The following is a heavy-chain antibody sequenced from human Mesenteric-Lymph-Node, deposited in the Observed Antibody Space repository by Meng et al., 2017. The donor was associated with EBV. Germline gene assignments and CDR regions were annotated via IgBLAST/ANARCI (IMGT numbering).Heavy chain of an antibody. V-gene: IGHV4-39*07. D-gene: IGHD3-16*01. CDR3: VRDYGLGWGYFDY. J-gene: IGHJ4*02. CDR2: IYYAEKN. CDR1: GCNTSSSTYY. Sequence: GPGQVKPLETKPLASIGSGCNTSSSTYYCGWIRQAPRTGLQWIGSIYYAEKNYYNTYLKSRVTISEDTSKNKFSLTLSFETAADTAVFYCVRDYGLGWGYFDYWGPGTLVTVSS.